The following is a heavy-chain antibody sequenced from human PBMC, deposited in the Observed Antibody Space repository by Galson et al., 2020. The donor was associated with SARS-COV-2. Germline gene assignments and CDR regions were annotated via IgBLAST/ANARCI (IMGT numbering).Heavy chain of an antibody. J-gene: IGHJ6*02. D-gene: IGHD4-17*01. V-gene: IGHV1-69*13. CDR3: ATERDGDYVIYAMDV. Sequence: SVKVSCKASGGTFSNSAINWVRQAPGQGLEWMGGIIPIFGTANYAQKFQDRVTINADESTSTAYMGLSSLRSDDTAVYYCATERDGDYVIYAMDVWGQGTTVTVSS. CDR2: IIPIFGTA. CDR1: GGTFSNSA.